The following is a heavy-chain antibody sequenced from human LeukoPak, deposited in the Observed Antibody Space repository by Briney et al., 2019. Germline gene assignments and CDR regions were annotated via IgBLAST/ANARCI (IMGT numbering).Heavy chain of an antibody. CDR3: AKCFGDGGPRSIDV. CDR2: ISWDGGST. V-gene: IGHV3-43D*04. CDR1: GFTFDDYA. D-gene: IGHD3-10*01. Sequence: GGSLRLSCAASGFTFDDYAMHWVRQAPGKGLEWVSLISWDGGSTYYADSVKGRFTISRDNSKNSLYLQMNSLRAEDTALYYCAKCFGDGGPRSIDVWGKGTTVTVSS. J-gene: IGHJ6*04.